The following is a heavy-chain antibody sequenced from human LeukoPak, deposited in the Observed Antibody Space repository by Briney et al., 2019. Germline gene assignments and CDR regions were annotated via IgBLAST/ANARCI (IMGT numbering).Heavy chain of an antibody. CDR1: GYSISSSYY. V-gene: IGHV4-38-2*01. CDR3: AGDYGPGRPPVFFDY. D-gene: IGHD4/OR15-4a*01. Sequence: KPSETLSLTCAVSGYSISSSYYWGWIRQPPGKGLEWIGSIYHSGSTYYNPSLKSRVAVSLDTSKNRFSLKLSSVTAADTAVYFCAGDYGPGRPPVFFDYWGQGTLVTVSS. CDR2: IYHSGST. J-gene: IGHJ4*02.